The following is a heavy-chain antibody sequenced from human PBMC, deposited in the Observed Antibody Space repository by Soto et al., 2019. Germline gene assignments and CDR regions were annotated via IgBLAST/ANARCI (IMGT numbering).Heavy chain of an antibody. CDR3: ARLQPDTSGYYFDH. D-gene: IGHD3-3*01. J-gene: IGHJ4*02. CDR1: GVSISTNQW. Sequence: QVHLQESGPGLVKPSGTLSLTCAVSGVSISTNQWWHWVRQAPGKGMEWIGEIFHVGSTNYNPSLKSPVIISVDKSKNQFSLNLSSVTAAEPAFYYWARLQPDTSGYYFDHWGQGALVTVSS. V-gene: IGHV4-4*02. CDR2: IFHVGST.